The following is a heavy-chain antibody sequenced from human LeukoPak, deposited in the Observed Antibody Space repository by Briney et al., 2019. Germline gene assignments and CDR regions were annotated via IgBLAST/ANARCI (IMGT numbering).Heavy chain of an antibody. CDR1: GFTFSSYA. D-gene: IGHD2-15*01. Sequence: GGSLRLSCAASGFTFSSYAMHWVRQAPGKRLECVAFIWYDGSNKYYPDSVKGRFTISRDNSKNTLYLQMGSLRAEDMAVYYCARDAGFCSGGSCPRYYFDYWGQGTLVTVSS. CDR2: IWYDGSNK. CDR3: ARDAGFCSGGSCPRYYFDY. V-gene: IGHV3-30*02. J-gene: IGHJ4*02.